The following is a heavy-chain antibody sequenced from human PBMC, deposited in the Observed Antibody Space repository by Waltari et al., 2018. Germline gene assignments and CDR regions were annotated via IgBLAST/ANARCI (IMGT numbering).Heavy chain of an antibody. CDR1: GFTFSDNW. CDR3: ARRNGCDY. CDR2: KKQDGSEK. V-gene: IGHV3-7*01. D-gene: IGHD6-19*01. J-gene: IGHJ4*02. Sequence: EVQLLESGGGLVQPGGSLRLSCAASGFTFSDNWMTWVRQAPGKGVEGVTKKKQDGSEKSYVDSVKGRFTISGDNAKNSLYLQMNSLRAEDSAVYYCARRNGCDYWGQGTLVTVSS.